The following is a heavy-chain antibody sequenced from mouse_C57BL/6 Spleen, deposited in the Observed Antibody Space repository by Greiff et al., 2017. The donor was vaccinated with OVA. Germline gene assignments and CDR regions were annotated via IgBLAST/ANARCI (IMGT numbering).Heavy chain of an antibody. Sequence: EVKLMESEGGLVQPGSSMKLSCTASGFTFSDYYMAWVRQVPEKGLEWVANINYDGSSTYYLDSLKSRFIISRDNAKNILYLQMSRLKSEDTATYYCARVDLRGYAMDYWGQGTSVTVSS. CDR1: GFTFSDYY. D-gene: IGHD1-1*01. J-gene: IGHJ4*01. V-gene: IGHV5-16*01. CDR3: ARVDLRGYAMDY. CDR2: INYDGSST.